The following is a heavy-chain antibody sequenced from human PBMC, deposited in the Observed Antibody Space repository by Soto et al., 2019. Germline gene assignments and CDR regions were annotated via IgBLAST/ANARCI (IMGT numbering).Heavy chain of an antibody. V-gene: IGHV4-34*01. CDR2: INHSGST. J-gene: IGHJ4*02. CDR3: ARDDSRGYYYFDY. CDR1: GGSFSGYY. D-gene: IGHD3-22*01. Sequence: SETLSLTCAVYGGSFSGYYWSWIRQPPGKGLEWIGEINHSGSTNYNPYLKSRVTISVDTSKNQFSLKLSSVTAADTAVYYCARDDSRGYYYFDYWGQGTLVTVSS.